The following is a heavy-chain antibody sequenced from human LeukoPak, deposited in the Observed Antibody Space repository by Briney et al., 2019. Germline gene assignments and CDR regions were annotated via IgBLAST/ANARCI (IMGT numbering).Heavy chain of an antibody. V-gene: IGHV3-30*18. D-gene: IGHD1-26*01. J-gene: IGHJ3*02. CDR3: AKFGYSGSTDAFDI. CDR1: GFTFSSYG. CDR2: ISYDGSNK. Sequence: PGGSLRLSCAASGFTFSSYGMHWVRQAPGKGLEWVAVISYDGSNKYYADSVKGRSTISRDNSKNTLYLQMNSLRAEDTAVYYCAKFGYSGSTDAFDIWGQGTMVTVSS.